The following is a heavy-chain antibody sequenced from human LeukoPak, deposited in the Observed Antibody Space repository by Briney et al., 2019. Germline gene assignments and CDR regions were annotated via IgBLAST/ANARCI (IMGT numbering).Heavy chain of an antibody. J-gene: IGHJ4*02. Sequence: GGSLRLSCAASGFTFSSYAMSWVRQAPGKGLEWVSGISGSGAFTYYADSVKGRFTISRDNSKNTLYVQMNSLRAEDTAVFYCARVLCCDVGTTFLFDYWGQGTLVTASS. D-gene: IGHD1-1*01. CDR2: ISGSGAFT. V-gene: IGHV3-23*01. CDR3: ARVLCCDVGTTFLFDY. CDR1: GFTFSSYA.